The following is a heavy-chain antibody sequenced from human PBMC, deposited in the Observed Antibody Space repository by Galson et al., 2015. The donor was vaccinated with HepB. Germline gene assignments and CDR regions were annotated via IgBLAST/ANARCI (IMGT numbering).Heavy chain of an antibody. V-gene: IGHV1-24*01. CDR3: ATVDYYGSGSYYKRKYYFDY. CDR2: FDPEDGET. J-gene: IGHJ4*02. Sequence: SVKVSCKVSGYTLTELSMHWVRQAPGKGLEWMGGFDPEDGETIYAQKFQGRVTMTEDTSTDTAYMELSSLRSEDTAVYYCATVDYYGSGSYYKRKYYFDYWGQGTLVTVSS. D-gene: IGHD3-10*01. CDR1: GYTLTELS.